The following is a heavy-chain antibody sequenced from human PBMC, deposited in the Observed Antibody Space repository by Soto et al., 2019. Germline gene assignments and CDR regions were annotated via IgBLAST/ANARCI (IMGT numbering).Heavy chain of an antibody. J-gene: IGHJ4*02. CDR3: AKGEVRGIIPSYFDY. CDR2: ISNDGSNE. V-gene: IGHV3-30*18. Sequence: GGSLRLSCAGSGFTFMGFGMNWVRQAPGKGLEWVARISNDGSNEYYVDSVKGRFTISRDNSKNTLYLQMDSLRAEDTAVYYCAKGEVRGIIPSYFDYWGLGTLVTVSS. CDR1: GFTFMGFG. D-gene: IGHD3-10*01.